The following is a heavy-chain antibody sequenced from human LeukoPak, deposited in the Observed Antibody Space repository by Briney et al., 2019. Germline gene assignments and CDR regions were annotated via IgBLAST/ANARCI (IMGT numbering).Heavy chain of an antibody. J-gene: IGHJ4*02. Sequence: ASVKVSCKASGYTLTGYYMHWVRQAPGQGLEWMGWINPNSGGTNYAQKFQGRVTMTRGTSISTAYMELSRLRSDDTAVYYCARVATLSPPDYWGQGTLVTVSS. CDR3: ARVATLSPPDY. CDR2: INPNSGGT. D-gene: IGHD5-12*01. V-gene: IGHV1-2*02. CDR1: GYTLTGYY.